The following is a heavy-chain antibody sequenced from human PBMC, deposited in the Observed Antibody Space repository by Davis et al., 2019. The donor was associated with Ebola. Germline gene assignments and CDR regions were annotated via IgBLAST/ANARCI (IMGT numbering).Heavy chain of an antibody. V-gene: IGHV4-61*01. CDR2: IYYSGST. CDR1: GGSISSSSYY. J-gene: IGHJ6*02. D-gene: IGHD5-12*01. Sequence: MPSETLSLTCTVSGGSISSSSYYWNWIRQPPGKGLEWIGFIYYSGSTNYNPSLKSRVTISVDTSKNQFSLKLSSVTAADTAVYYCARDVAPFGMDVWGQGTTVTVSS. CDR3: ARDVAPFGMDV.